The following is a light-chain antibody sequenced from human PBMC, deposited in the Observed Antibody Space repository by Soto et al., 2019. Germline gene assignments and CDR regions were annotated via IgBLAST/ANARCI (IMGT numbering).Light chain of an antibody. V-gene: IGKV1-39*01. CDR3: QQYDNLLIT. Sequence: DIQMTQSPSSLSASVGDRVTITCRASQSISSYLNWYQQKPGKAPKLLIYAASSLQSGVPSRFNGSGSGTDFTLTISSLQPEDIATYYCQQYDNLLITFGQGTLLEIK. CDR2: AAS. J-gene: IGKJ5*01. CDR1: QSISSY.